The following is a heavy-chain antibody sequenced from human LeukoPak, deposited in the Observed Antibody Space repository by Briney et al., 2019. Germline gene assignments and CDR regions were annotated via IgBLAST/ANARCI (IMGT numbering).Heavy chain of an antibody. V-gene: IGHV3-7*03. CDR2: IKHDGSEK. D-gene: IGHD3-22*01. J-gene: IGHJ4*02. CDR1: GFAFSRHW. CDR3: ATPLDYYDRSDSHQGGD. Sequence: GGSLRLSCAASGFAFSRHWMTWVRQAPGKGLEWVANIKHDGSEKNYVDSVKGRFTISRDNAKNSLYLQMNSLRAEDTAVYYCATPLDYYDRSDSHQGGDWGQGTLVTVSS.